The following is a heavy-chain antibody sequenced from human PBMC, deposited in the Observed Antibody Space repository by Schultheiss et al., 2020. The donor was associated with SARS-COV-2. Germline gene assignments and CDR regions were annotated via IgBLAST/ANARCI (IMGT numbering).Heavy chain of an antibody. CDR2: ISYDGSNK. J-gene: IGHJ4*02. CDR1: GFTFSNAW. CDR3: AKHDYGDYFDY. Sequence: GESLKISCAASGFTFSNAWMSWVRQAPGKGLEWVAVISYDGSNKYYADSVKGRFTISRDNSKNTLYLQMNSLRAEDTAVYYCAKHDYGDYFDYWGQGTLVTVSS. V-gene: IGHV3-30*18. D-gene: IGHD4-17*01.